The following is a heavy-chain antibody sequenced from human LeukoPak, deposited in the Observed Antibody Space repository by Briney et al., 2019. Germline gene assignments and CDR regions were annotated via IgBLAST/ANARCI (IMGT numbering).Heavy chain of an antibody. Sequence: PGGSLRLSCAASGFTFSDYYMSWIRQAPGKGLEWVSYISSSGSTIYYADSVKGRFTISRDNSKNTLYLQMNSLRAEDTAVYYCAENHYYDSSGYYGSYYFDYWGQGTLVTVSS. CDR3: AENHYYDSSGYYGSYYFDY. J-gene: IGHJ4*02. D-gene: IGHD3-22*01. CDR2: ISSSGSTI. V-gene: IGHV3-11*01. CDR1: GFTFSDYY.